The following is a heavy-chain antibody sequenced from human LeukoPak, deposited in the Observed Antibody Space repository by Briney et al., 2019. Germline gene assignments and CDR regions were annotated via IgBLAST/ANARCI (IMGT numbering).Heavy chain of an antibody. J-gene: IGHJ4*02. Sequence: GGSLRLSCAASGFTFSSYAMSWVRQAPGKGLEWVSSIKNSGGSTYHSDSVKGRFTISRDNSKNTLYLQMNSLRAEDTAVYYCARQYPYFDYWGQGTLVTVSS. D-gene: IGHD2-2*02. CDR2: IKNSGGST. CDR1: GFTFSSYA. V-gene: IGHV3-23*01. CDR3: ARQYPYFDY.